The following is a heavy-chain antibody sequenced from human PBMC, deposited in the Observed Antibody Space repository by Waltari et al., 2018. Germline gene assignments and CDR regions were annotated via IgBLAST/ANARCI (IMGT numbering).Heavy chain of an antibody. CDR3: ARARLIVAGVGDF. D-gene: IGHD6-19*01. V-gene: IGHV3-30-3*01. J-gene: IGHJ4*02. Sequence: QVQLVESGGGVVQPGKSLTLSCAASGFTLSSYAMHWVRQAPGKGLGWMSVRSSDGTKKYYGDSVRGRFTVSRDNSKNTLFLQMNSLRPDDTAIYFCARARLIVAGVGDFWGQGTRVAVS. CDR2: RSSDGTKK. CDR1: GFTLSSYA.